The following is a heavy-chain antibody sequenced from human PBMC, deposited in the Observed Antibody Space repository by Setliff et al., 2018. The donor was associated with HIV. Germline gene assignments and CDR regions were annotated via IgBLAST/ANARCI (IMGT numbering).Heavy chain of an antibody. D-gene: IGHD6-6*01. CDR1: GYTFTSYY. Sequence: ASVKVSCKASGYTFTSYYMHWVRQAPGQGLEWMGIIKPSSGSTTYAQKFQSRVTMTRDTSTSTVYMELSSMRCEDTAVYYCARDPAPSSSASYFQHWGQGTPVTVSS. V-gene: IGHV1-46*01. CDR2: IKPSSGST. J-gene: IGHJ1*01. CDR3: ARDPAPSSSASYFQH.